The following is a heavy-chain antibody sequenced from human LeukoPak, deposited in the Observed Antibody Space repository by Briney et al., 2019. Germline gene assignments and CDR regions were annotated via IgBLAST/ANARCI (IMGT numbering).Heavy chain of an antibody. CDR2: IIPIFGTA. CDR1: GGTFSSYA. V-gene: IGHV1-69*13. D-gene: IGHD6-13*01. Sequence: ASVKVSCKASGGTFSSYAISWVRQAPGQGLEWMGGIIPIFGTANYAQKFQGRVTITADESTSTAYMELSSLRSEDTAVYYCASELAAAGTFIPTFDPWGQGTLVTVSS. CDR3: ASELAAAGTFIPTFDP. J-gene: IGHJ5*02.